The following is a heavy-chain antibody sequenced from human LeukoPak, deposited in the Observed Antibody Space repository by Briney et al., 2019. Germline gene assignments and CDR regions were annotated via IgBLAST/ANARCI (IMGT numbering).Heavy chain of an antibody. CDR2: ISSSGSTI. V-gene: IGHV3-48*03. CDR1: GFTFSSYE. D-gene: IGHD3-10*02. CDR3: AELGITMIGGV. J-gene: IGHJ6*04. Sequence: HPGGGLRLSCAASGFTFSSYEMNCVRQAPGKGLEWVSYISSSGSTIYYAESVKGRFTISRDNAKNSLYLQMNSLRAEDTAVYYCAELGITMIGGVWGKGTTVTISS.